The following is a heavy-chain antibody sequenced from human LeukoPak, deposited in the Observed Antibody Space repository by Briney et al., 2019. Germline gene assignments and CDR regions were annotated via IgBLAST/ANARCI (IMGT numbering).Heavy chain of an antibody. V-gene: IGHV3-23*01. Sequence: GGSLRLSCAASGFIFRNHAMNWVRQAPGQGLEWVSGVSASGGSTFNTDSVKGRFTISRDNSKNTLYLQMNSLRAEDTAVYYCAKALIWGMTTVTPFDYWGQGTLVTVSS. CDR1: GFIFRNHA. CDR3: AKALIWGMTTVTPFDY. J-gene: IGHJ4*02. D-gene: IGHD4-17*01. CDR2: VSASGGST.